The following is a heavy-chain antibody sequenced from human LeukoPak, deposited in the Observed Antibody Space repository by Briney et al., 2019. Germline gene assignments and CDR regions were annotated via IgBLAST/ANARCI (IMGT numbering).Heavy chain of an antibody. Sequence: PGGSLRLSCAASGFTVSSNYMSWVRQAPGKGLEWVSAISGSGGSTYYADSVKGRFTISRDNSKNTLYLQMSSLRAEDTAVYYCARDRPYSGTRGAFDIWGQGTMVTV. CDR3: ARDRPYSGTRGAFDI. J-gene: IGHJ3*02. V-gene: IGHV3-23*01. D-gene: IGHD3-10*01. CDR1: GFTVSSNY. CDR2: ISGSGGST.